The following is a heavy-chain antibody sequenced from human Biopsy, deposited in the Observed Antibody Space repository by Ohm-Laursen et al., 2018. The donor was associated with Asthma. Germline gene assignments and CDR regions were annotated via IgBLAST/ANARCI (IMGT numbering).Heavy chain of an antibody. Sequence: GTLSLTCSMYGLSSSGYYWIWIRPPPGKGLEWIGESDHRGNTNINPTLKSRITISKDKSANEFSLKMRSVTAADTAIYYCARGPEWSGLDIWGQGTKVTVSS. CDR2: SDHRGNT. CDR3: ARGPEWSGLDI. CDR1: GLSSSGYY. J-gene: IGHJ6*02. V-gene: IGHV4-34*01. D-gene: IGHD3-3*01.